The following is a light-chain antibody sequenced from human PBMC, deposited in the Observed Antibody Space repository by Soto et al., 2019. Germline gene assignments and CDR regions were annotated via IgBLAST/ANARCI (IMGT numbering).Light chain of an antibody. Sequence: EIVMTQSPATLSVSPGERATLSCRASQSVSSNLAWYQQQPGQAPSLLIYGASTMTTGIPARCSGSGSGTDFTLTIISLQSEDFAVYYCQQYNNWPPPLTFGGGTKVEIK. CDR1: QSVSSN. V-gene: IGKV3-15*01. CDR2: GAS. J-gene: IGKJ4*01. CDR3: QQYNNWPPPLT.